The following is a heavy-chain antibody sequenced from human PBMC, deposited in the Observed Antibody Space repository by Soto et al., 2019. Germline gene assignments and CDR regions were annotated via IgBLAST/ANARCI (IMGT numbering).Heavy chain of an antibody. D-gene: IGHD2-2*01. CDR1: GGTISSYY. Sequence: QVQLQESSPELVKPSETLSLTCTVSGGTISSYYWSWIRQHPGKGLEWIGYRYYSGSTNYNPSLKSRVTISVDTSKNQFSRKLSSVTAADTAVYYCAGRYESCFDYWGQGTLVTVSS. J-gene: IGHJ4*02. CDR2: RYYSGST. CDR3: AGRYESCFDY. V-gene: IGHV4-59*08.